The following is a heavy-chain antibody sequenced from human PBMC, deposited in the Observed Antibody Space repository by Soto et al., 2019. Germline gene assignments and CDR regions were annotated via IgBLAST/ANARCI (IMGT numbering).Heavy chain of an antibody. CDR1: GFTFSSYA. D-gene: IGHD3-22*01. CDR3: AKAPLSDSSGYYYFDY. Sequence: GGSLMLSCAASGFTFSSYAMSWVRQAPGKGLEWVSAISGSGGSTYYADSVKGRFTISRDNSKNTLYLQMNSLRAEDTAVYYCAKAPLSDSSGYYYFDYWGQGTLVTVSS. V-gene: IGHV3-23*01. CDR2: ISGSGGST. J-gene: IGHJ4*02.